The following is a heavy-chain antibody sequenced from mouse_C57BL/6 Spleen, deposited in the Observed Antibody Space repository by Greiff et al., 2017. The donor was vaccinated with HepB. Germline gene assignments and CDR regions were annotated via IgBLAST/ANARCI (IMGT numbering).Heavy chain of an antibody. J-gene: IGHJ1*03. CDR1: GYSITSGYD. V-gene: IGHV3-1*01. Sequence: EVKVVESGPGMVKPSQSLSLTCTVTGYSITSGYDWHWIRHFPGNKLEWMGYISYSGSTNYNPSLKSRISITHDTSKNHFFLKLNSVTTEDTATYYCARVGYGSSWWYFDVWGTGTTVTVSS. CDR2: ISYSGST. CDR3: ARVGYGSSWWYFDV. D-gene: IGHD1-1*01.